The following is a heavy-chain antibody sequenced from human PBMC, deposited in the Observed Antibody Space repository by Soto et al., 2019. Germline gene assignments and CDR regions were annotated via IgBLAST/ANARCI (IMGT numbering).Heavy chain of an antibody. J-gene: IGHJ4*02. CDR3: AKEPRLGEQSG. CDR1: GFTFSNFA. D-gene: IGHD3-10*01. V-gene: IGHV3-23*01. Sequence: TGGSLRLSXAASGFTFSNFAMSWVRQTPGQGLEWVSAITGGGGSTYYADSVKGRFTISRDNSRNTLYLQMIGLKAEDTAMYFWAKEPRLGEQSGWGQGTLVTVSS. CDR2: ITGGGGST.